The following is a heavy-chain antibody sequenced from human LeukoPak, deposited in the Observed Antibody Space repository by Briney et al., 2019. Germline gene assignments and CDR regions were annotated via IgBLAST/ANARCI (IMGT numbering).Heavy chain of an antibody. CDR1: GLTVSSNY. J-gene: IGHJ3*02. Sequence: GSLRLSCAASGLTVSSNYMSWVRQAPGKGLEWVSVIHSGGSGGSTYYADSVKGRFTISRDNSKNTLYLQMNSLRAEDTAVYYCARDSGSYYDAFDIWGQGTMVTVSS. D-gene: IGHD1-26*01. CDR2: IHSGGSGGST. CDR3: ARDSGSYYDAFDI. V-gene: IGHV3-53*01.